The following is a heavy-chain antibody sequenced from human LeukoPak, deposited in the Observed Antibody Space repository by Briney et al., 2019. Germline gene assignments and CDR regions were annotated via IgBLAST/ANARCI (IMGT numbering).Heavy chain of an antibody. CDR3: ARENSFSGSEESAMKAFDI. D-gene: IGHD1-26*01. V-gene: IGHV4-39*07. Sequence: SETLSLTCTVSGGSINSGDYFWTWIRQPPGKGLEWIGSIYHSGSTYYNPSLKSRVTISVDTSKNQFSLKLSSVTAADTAVYYCARENSFSGSEESAMKAFDIWGQGTMVTVSS. CDR2: IYHSGST. J-gene: IGHJ3*02. CDR1: GGSINSGDYF.